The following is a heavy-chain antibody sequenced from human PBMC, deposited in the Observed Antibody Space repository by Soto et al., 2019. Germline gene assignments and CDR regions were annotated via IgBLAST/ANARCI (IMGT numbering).Heavy chain of an antibody. D-gene: IGHD5-12*01. J-gene: IGHJ6*02. CDR3: AREGVAAYYYYGMDV. V-gene: IGHV1-18*01. Sequence: QVQLVQSGAEVKKPGASVKVSCKASGYTFTRSGISWVRQAPGQGLEWMGWISTYNGDTNYAQTFKGRVTMTTDTSTSTVYMELRSLRSDDTAVYYCAREGVAAYYYYGMDVWGQGTPVTVSS. CDR2: ISTYNGDT. CDR1: GYTFTRSG.